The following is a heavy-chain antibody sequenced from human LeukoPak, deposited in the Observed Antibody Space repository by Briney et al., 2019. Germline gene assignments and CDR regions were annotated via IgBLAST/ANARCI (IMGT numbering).Heavy chain of an antibody. CDR2: ISGRGANT. Sequence: GGSQRLSCATSGFTFSSYAMSWVRQAPGKGLEWVSSISGRGANTHYADSVKGRFTISGDYSKNTLNLQMNSLRAEDTAVYYCAKSGRVFDTSGYYWFPNWGQGILVTVSS. D-gene: IGHD3-22*01. CDR1: GFTFSSYA. CDR3: AKSGRVFDTSGYYWFPN. V-gene: IGHV3-23*01. J-gene: IGHJ4*02.